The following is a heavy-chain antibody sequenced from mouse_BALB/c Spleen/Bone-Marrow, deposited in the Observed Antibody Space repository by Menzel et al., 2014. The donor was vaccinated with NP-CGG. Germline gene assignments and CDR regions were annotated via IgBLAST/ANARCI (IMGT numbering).Heavy chain of an antibody. V-gene: IGHV1S81*02. CDR3: SRGRRDSLDY. CDR1: GYTFTSYY. Sequence: QVQLQQPGAEQVKPGASVKLSCKASGYTFTSYYMYWVKQRPGQGLEWFGEINPSNGGTNFNEKFRNKATLTVDKSSSTAYMQLSSLTSEDTAVYSCSRGRRDSLDYWGQGTSVTVSS. CDR2: INPSNGGT. J-gene: IGHJ4*01.